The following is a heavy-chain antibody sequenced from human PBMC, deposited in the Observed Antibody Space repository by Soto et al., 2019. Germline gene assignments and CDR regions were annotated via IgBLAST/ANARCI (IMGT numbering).Heavy chain of an antibody. J-gene: IGHJ4*02. Sequence: QVQLVQSGAEVKKPGASIKVSCKASGYTFTSYGISWVRQAPGQGLEWVGWISAYNGNTNYAQKLQGRVTMTTDTSTNTASMELRSLRSDDTAVYYCARAPGLYGAVDYWGQGTLVTVSS. V-gene: IGHV1-18*01. CDR3: ARAPGLYGAVDY. CDR2: ISAYNGNT. CDR1: GYTFTSYG. D-gene: IGHD3-10*01.